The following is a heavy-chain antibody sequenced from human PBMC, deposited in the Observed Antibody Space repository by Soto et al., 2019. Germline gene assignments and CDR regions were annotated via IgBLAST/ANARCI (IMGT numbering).Heavy chain of an antibody. D-gene: IGHD4-17*01. CDR2: IIPIFGTA. Sequence: GASVKVSCKASGGTFSSYAISWVRQAPGQGLEWMGGIIPIFGTANYAQKFQGRVTITADESTSTAYMELSSLRSEDTAVYYCAGTFDYGDYAGDYGMDVWGQGTTVTVSS. J-gene: IGHJ6*02. CDR1: GGTFSSYA. V-gene: IGHV1-69*13. CDR3: AGTFDYGDYAGDYGMDV.